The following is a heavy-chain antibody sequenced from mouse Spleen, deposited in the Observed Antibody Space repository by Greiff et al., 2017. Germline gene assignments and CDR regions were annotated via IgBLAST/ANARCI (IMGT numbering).Heavy chain of an antibody. CDR2: ISGGGSYT. CDR1: GFTFSSYG. V-gene: IGHV5-9-2*01. J-gene: IGHJ2*01. Sequence: EVQLVESGGGLVKPGGSLKLSCAASGFTFSSYGMSWVRLTPAKRLERVATISGGGSYTYYPDSVKGRFTISRDNAKNNLYLQMSSLRSEDTALYYCARHGSLFDYWGQGTTLTVSS. CDR3: ARHGSLFDY.